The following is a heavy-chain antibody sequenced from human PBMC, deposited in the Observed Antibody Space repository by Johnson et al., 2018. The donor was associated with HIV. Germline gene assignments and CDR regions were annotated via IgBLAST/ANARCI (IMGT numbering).Heavy chain of an antibody. CDR2: ISYDGSNK. V-gene: IGHV3-30*18. Sequence: QVQLVESGGGLIQPGGSLRLSCAASGFTFSSYGMHWVRQAPGKGLEWVAVISYDGSNKYYADSVKGRFTISRDNSKNTLYLQMNSLRAEDTAVYYCAKDLELSPGTARAVGGSFDIWCQGTMVTVSS. CDR3: AKDLELSPGTARAVGGSFDI. CDR1: GFTFSSYG. D-gene: IGHD6-19*01. J-gene: IGHJ3*02.